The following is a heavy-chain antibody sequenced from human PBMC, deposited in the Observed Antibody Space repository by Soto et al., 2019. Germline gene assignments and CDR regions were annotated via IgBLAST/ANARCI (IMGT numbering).Heavy chain of an antibody. CDR2: ITGSGTNT. Sequence: PGGSLRLSCAASGFTISSYTMTWVRQASGKGLEWVSAITGSGTNTFYADSVKGRFTISRDNSKSTLYLQVDSLRPEDAAVYYCARDPKTSGGQHWAFNYFDSWGQGTLVTVSS. D-gene: IGHD7-27*01. J-gene: IGHJ4*02. CDR1: GFTISSYT. CDR3: ARDPKTSGGQHWAFNYFDS. V-gene: IGHV3-23*01.